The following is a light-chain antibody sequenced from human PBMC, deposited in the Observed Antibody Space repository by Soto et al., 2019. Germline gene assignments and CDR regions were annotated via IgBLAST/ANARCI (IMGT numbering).Light chain of an antibody. Sequence: QSVLTQPPSVSGAPGQRATISCTGSSSNIGAGYDVHWYQQLPGTAPKLLIYGNSNRPSGVPDRFSGSKSGTSASLAITGLQAEDEADYYCQSYDSSLSGSVFGGRTKLTVL. CDR3: QSYDSSLSGSV. J-gene: IGLJ2*01. V-gene: IGLV1-40*01. CDR2: GNS. CDR1: SSNIGAGYD.